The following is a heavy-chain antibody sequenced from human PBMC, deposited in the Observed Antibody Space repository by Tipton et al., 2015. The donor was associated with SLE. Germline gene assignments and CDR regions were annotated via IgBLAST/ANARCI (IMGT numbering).Heavy chain of an antibody. CDR3: ARGSDGEYVRYFDV. V-gene: IGHV4-4*07. CDR1: GGSLSSYY. CDR2: INTSWTT. D-gene: IGHD4-17*01. J-gene: IGHJ2*01. Sequence: TLSLTCTVSGGSLSSYYWSWIRQPAGQGLEWIGRINTSWTTKYNPSLESRVTMSIDTSNNQFSMKLTSVTAADTAVYYCARGSDGEYVRYFDVWGPGTLVTVSS.